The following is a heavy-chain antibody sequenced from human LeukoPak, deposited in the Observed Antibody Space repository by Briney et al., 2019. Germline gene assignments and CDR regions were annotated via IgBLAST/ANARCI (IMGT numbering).Heavy chain of an antibody. V-gene: IGHV3-23*01. CDR2: ISGNGGST. CDR1: GFTFSSYA. J-gene: IGHJ4*02. Sequence: GGSLRLSCAASGFTFSSYAMSWVRQAPGKGLEWVSAISGNGGSTYYADSVKGRFTISRDNSKDTLSLQMNSLRAEDTAVYYCAKDISEARDYFDYWGQGTLVTVSS. CDR3: AKDISEARDYFDY.